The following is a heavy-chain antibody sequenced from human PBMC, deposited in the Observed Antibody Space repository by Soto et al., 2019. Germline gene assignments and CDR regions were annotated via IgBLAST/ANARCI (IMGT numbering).Heavy chain of an antibody. Sequence: SETLSLTCTVSGGSVSSGSYYWSWIRQPPGKGLEWIGYIYYSGSTNYNPSLKSQVTISVDTSKNQFSLKLSSVTAADTAVYYCARVGYSYGPYYFDYWGQGTLVTVS. CDR1: GGSVSSGSYY. V-gene: IGHV4-61*01. D-gene: IGHD5-18*01. J-gene: IGHJ4*02. CDR2: IYYSGST. CDR3: ARVGYSYGPYYFDY.